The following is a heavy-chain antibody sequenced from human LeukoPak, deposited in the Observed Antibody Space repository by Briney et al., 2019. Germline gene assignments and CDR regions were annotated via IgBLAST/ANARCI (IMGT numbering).Heavy chain of an antibody. CDR3: ARGPSRGITMIVVNVWFDP. CDR2: INHSGST. J-gene: IGHJ5*02. V-gene: IGHV4-34*01. Sequence: SETLSLTCAVYGGSFSGYYWSWIRQPPGKGLEWIGEINHSGSTYYNPSLKSRVTISVDRSKNQFSLKLSSVTAADTAVYYCARGPSRGITMIVVNVWFDPWGQGTLVTVSS. CDR1: GGSFSGYY. D-gene: IGHD3-22*01.